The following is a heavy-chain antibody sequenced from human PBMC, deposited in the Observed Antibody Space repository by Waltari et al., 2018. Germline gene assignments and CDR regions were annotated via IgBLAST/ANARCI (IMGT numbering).Heavy chain of an antibody. Sequence: QLQLQESGPGLVKPSETLSLTCIVSGDSIDRSGYYWGWIRQPPGKGLGWIGSIYYSGGTFYDPSLKSRVTISVDTSKNHFSLNLSSVTAADTAVYYCARPNSSTLGGGFDYWGQGTLVTVSS. CDR2: IYYSGGT. V-gene: IGHV4-39*02. D-gene: IGHD3-16*01. J-gene: IGHJ4*02. CDR1: GDSIDRSGYY. CDR3: ARPNSSTLGGGFDY.